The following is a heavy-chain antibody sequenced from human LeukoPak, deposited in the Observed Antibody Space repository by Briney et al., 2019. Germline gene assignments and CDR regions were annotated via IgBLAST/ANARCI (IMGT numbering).Heavy chain of an antibody. V-gene: IGHV3-9*01. J-gene: IGHJ3*02. CDR2: ISWNSGSI. CDR1: GFTFDDYA. D-gene: IGHD3-16*02. Sequence: GGSLRLSCAASGFTFDDYAMHWVRQAPGKGLEWVSGISWNSGSIGYADSVKGQFTISRDNAKNSLYLQMNSLRAEDTALYYCAKDMLRLGELSFDAFDIWGQGTMVTVSS. CDR3: AKDMLRLGELSFDAFDI.